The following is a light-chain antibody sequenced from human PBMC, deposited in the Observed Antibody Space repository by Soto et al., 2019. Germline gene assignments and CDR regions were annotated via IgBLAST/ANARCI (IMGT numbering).Light chain of an antibody. J-gene: IGKJ1*01. CDR2: RAS. Sequence: DIQMTQSPSTLSASVQDRVTITCRASQTISTWLAWYQQKPGKAPKLLIHRASSLGTGVPSRFSGSGSGTEFTLTITSLQPDDFATYYCQQYSSNSAFGPGTKVDIK. CDR1: QTISTW. V-gene: IGKV1-5*03. CDR3: QQYSSNSA.